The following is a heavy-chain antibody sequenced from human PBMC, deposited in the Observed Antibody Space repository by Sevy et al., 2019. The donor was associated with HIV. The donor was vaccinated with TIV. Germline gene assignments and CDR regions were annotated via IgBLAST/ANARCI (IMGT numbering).Heavy chain of an antibody. CDR2: IYYSGST. V-gene: IGHV4-39*01. D-gene: IGHD2-8*01. CDR1: GGSISSSSYY. Sequence: SETLSLTCTVSGGSISSSSYYWGWIRQPPGKGLEWIGSIYYSGSTYYNPSLKSRVTISVDTSKNQFSLKLSSVTAADTAVYYCARHPPMVYATLFDYWGQGTLVTVSS. J-gene: IGHJ4*02. CDR3: ARHPPMVYATLFDY.